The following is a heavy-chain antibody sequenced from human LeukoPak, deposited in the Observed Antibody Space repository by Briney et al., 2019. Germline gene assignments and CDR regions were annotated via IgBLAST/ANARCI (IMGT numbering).Heavy chain of an antibody. CDR1: GFTFSSYA. Sequence: GGSRRLSCAASGFTFSSYAMSWVRQAPGKGLEWVSAISGSGGSTYYADSVKGRFTISRDNSKNTLYLQMNSLRAEDTAVYYCAKDWGVWFRDGDDAFDIWGQGTMVTVSS. V-gene: IGHV3-23*01. D-gene: IGHD3-10*01. CDR3: AKDWGVWFRDGDDAFDI. J-gene: IGHJ3*02. CDR2: ISGSGGST.